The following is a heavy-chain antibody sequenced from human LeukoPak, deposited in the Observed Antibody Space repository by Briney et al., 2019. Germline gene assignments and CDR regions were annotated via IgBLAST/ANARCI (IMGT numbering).Heavy chain of an antibody. J-gene: IGHJ5*02. Sequence: GGSLGLSCAASGFTFRSYWMNWARQAPGKGLEWVAIINQDGSEKYYVDSVKGRFTISRDNAKNSLYLQMNSLRAEDTAVYYCARGGYSSGWYIDNWFDPWGQGTLVTVSS. CDR1: GFTFRSYW. V-gene: IGHV3-7*01. CDR2: INQDGSEK. CDR3: ARGGYSSGWYIDNWFDP. D-gene: IGHD6-19*01.